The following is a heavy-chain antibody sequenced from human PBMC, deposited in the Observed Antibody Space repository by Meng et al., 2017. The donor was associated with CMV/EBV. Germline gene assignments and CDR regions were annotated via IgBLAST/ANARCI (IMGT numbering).Heavy chain of an antibody. D-gene: IGHD3-3*01. CDR3: ARDNRRGGVDY. CDR1: GVSISSGDSS. Sequence: QVQLQVSAPCSVKPSQSLSLTATFSGVSISSGDSSWSWIRQPPEKGLEWIGYIYYSGSTYYNPSLKSRVTISVDTSKNQFSLKLSSVTAADTAVYYCARDNRRGGVDYWGQGTLVTVSS. J-gene: IGHJ4*02. CDR2: IYYSGST. V-gene: IGHV4-30-4*08.